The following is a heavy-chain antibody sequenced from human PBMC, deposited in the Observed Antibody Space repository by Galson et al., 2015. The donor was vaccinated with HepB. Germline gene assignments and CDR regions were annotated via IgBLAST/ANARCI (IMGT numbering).Heavy chain of an antibody. CDR2: ISGSGGST. J-gene: IGHJ4*02. CDR3: AKDPSKYCGGDCYSD. CDR1: GFTFSSYA. Sequence: SLRLSCAASGFTFSSYAMSWVRQAPGKGLEWVSAISGSGGSTHYADSVKGRFTISRDNSKNTLYLQMNSLRAEDTAVYYCAKDPSKYCGGDCYSDWGQGTLVTVSS. V-gene: IGHV3-23*01. D-gene: IGHD2-21*02.